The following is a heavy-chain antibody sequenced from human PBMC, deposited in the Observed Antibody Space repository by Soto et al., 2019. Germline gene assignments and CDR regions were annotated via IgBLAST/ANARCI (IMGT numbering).Heavy chain of an antibody. V-gene: IGHV3-11*01. CDR2: ISSSGSTI. D-gene: IGHD2-15*01. Sequence: QVQLVESGGGLVKPGGSLRLSCAASGFTFSDYYMSWIRQAPGKGLEWVSYISSSGSTIYYADSVKGRFTISRDNAKNSLYLQMNSLRAEDTAVYYCARWGDCSGGSCYTNYYYYYMDVWGKGTTVTFSS. CDR3: ARWGDCSGGSCYTNYYYYYMDV. J-gene: IGHJ6*03. CDR1: GFTFSDYY.